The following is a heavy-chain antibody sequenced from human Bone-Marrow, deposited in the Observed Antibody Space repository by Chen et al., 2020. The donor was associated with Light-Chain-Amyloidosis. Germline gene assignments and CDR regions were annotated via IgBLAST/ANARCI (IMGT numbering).Heavy chain of an antibody. J-gene: IGHJ4*02. CDR3: ARRRDGYNFDY. CDR2: IYPDDSDA. D-gene: IGHD5-12*01. CDR1: GYTFPNYW. V-gene: IGHV5-51*01. Sequence: ISCKGSGYTFPNYWIGWVRQMPGKGLEWMGVIYPDDSDARYSPSFEGQVTISADKSITTAYLQWRSLKDSDTAMYYCARRRDGYNFDYWGQGTLVTVSS.